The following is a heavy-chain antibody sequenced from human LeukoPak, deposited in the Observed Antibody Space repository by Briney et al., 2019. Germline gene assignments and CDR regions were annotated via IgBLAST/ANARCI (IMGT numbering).Heavy chain of an antibody. D-gene: IGHD4-23*01. Sequence: PGGSLRLSREASGFTFSRNGMHWVCQAPGKGLEWVAVIWYEGSNKYYADSVKGRFTISRDNSQNTLFLQMTGLRADDTAVYYCAKDVWTTVVKGDFDSWGQGTLVTVSS. V-gene: IGHV3-33*06. CDR1: GFTFSRNG. CDR3: AKDVWTTVVKGDFDS. CDR2: IWYEGSNK. J-gene: IGHJ4*02.